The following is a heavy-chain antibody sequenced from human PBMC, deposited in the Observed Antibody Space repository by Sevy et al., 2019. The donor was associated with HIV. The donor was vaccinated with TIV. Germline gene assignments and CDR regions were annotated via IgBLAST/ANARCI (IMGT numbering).Heavy chain of an antibody. J-gene: IGHJ4*02. CDR2: ISGSGGSST. CDR1: GFPFSTYA. CDR3: AKDRDFWRAACYFDY. Sequence: GGSLRLSCAASGFPFSTYAMSWVRQAPGKGLEWVSAISGSGGSSTYYADSVKGRFTISRDNSKNTLYLQMNSLRAEDTAVYYCAKDRDFWRAACYFDYWGQGTLVTVSS. V-gene: IGHV3-23*01. D-gene: IGHD3-3*01.